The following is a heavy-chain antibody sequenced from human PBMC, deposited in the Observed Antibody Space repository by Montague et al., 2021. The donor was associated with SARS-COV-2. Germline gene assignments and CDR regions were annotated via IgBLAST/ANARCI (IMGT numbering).Heavy chain of an antibody. CDR3: ARGRRITIVVVVVWFMTFDP. J-gene: IGHJ5*02. D-gene: IGHD3-22*01. CDR2: INHCGST. Sequence: SETLSLTCAVSGGSISGYYWSWIRQPPGKGLEWIGQINHCGSTNYNPSLKSRVTTSVDTSKNQFSLKLTSVTAADTAVYYCARGRRITIVVVVVWFMTFDPWGQGIRVTVSS. CDR1: GGSISGYY. V-gene: IGHV4-34*01.